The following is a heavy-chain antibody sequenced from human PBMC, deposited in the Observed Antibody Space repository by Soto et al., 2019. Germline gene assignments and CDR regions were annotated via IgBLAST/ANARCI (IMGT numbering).Heavy chain of an antibody. CDR3: ARASSGQQLAPLDY. CDR2: ISAYNGNT. Sequence: QVQLVQSGAEVKKPGASVKVSCKASGHTFSSYGINWVRQAPGQGLEWMGWISAYNGNTNYAQKLQGRVTMTTDTSTSTAYMELRSLRSDDTAVYYCARASSGQQLAPLDYWGQGTLVTVSS. CDR1: GHTFSSYG. J-gene: IGHJ4*02. V-gene: IGHV1-18*01. D-gene: IGHD6-13*01.